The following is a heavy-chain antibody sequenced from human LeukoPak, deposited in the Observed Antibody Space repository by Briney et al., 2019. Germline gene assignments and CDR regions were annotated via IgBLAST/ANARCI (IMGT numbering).Heavy chain of an antibody. CDR1: GYTFTGYY. V-gene: IGHV1-2*02. Sequence: ASVKVSCKASGYTFTGYYMHWVRQAPGQGLEWMGWINPNSGGTNYAQKFQGRVTMTRDTSISTAYMELSRLRYDDTAVFFCARGIVNGYSSSWDYWGQGTLVAVSS. D-gene: IGHD6-13*01. J-gene: IGHJ4*02. CDR2: INPNSGGT. CDR3: ARGIVNGYSSSWDY.